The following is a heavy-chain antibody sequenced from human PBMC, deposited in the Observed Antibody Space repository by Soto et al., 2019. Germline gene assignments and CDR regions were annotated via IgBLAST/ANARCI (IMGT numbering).Heavy chain of an antibody. J-gene: IGHJ6*03. CDR1: GFTFSSYW. CDR2: IKQDGSEK. Sequence: ESGGGLVQPGGSLRLSCAASGFTFSSYWMSWVRQAPGKGLEWVANIKQDGSEKYYVDSVKGRFTISRDNAKNSLYLQMNSLRAEDTAVYYCARVGDCSSTSCLYYYYYYMDVWGKGTTVTVSS. V-gene: IGHV3-7*01. CDR3: ARVGDCSSTSCLYYYYYYMDV. D-gene: IGHD2-2*01.